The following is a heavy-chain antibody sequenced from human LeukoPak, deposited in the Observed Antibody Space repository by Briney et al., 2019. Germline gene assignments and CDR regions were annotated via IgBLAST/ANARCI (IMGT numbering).Heavy chain of an antibody. D-gene: IGHD6-19*01. CDR1: GYTFTSYY. Sequence: GASVKVSCKTSGYTFTSYYIHWVRQAPGQGLEWMGWISPDNGDTNYAQKFQGRVTMTRDTSISTAYMELSRLKYDDTAVYYCSRRMAVAATFDYWGQGTLVTVSS. CDR3: SRRMAVAATFDY. CDR2: ISPDNGDT. J-gene: IGHJ4*02. V-gene: IGHV1-2*02.